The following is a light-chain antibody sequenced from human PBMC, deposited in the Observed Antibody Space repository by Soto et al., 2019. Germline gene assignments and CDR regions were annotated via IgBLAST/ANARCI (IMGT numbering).Light chain of an antibody. J-gene: IGLJ1*01. CDR3: SSYTSSSTYA. Sequence: QSVLTQPASVSGSPGQSITISCTGTSSDVGTYNYVSWYQQHPGKAPKLMIYEVSNRPSGVSNRFSGFESGNTASLTISGLQAEDEADYYCSSYTSSSTYAFXTGTKVTVL. V-gene: IGLV2-14*01. CDR2: EVS. CDR1: SSDVGTYNY.